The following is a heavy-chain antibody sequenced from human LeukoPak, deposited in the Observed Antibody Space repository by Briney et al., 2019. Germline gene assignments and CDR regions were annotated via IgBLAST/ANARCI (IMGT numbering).Heavy chain of an antibody. CDR2: IIPIFGTA. D-gene: IGHD2-15*01. CDR3: ARALGYCSGGSCYSSWFDP. Sequence: SVKVSCKASGGTFSSYAISWVRQAPGQGLEWMGGIIPIFGTANYAQKFQGRVTITTAESTSTAYMELSSLRSEDTAVYYCARALGYCSGGSCYSSWFDPWGQGTLVTVSS. J-gene: IGHJ5*02. V-gene: IGHV1-69*05. CDR1: GGTFSSYA.